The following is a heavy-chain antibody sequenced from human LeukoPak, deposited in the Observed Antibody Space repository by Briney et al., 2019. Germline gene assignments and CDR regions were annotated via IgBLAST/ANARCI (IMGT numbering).Heavy chain of an antibody. J-gene: IGHJ4*02. CDR1: GFTFSTYG. V-gene: IGHV3-30*02. CDR2: IRYDGSNK. CDR3: ARSRDTAMVTGYFDY. Sequence: GGSLRLSCAASGFTFSTYGMHWVRQAPGKGLEWVAFIRYDGSNKYYADSVKGRFTISRDNAKNTLYLQMNSLRAEDTAVYYCARSRDTAMVTGYFDYWGQGTLVTVSS. D-gene: IGHD5-18*01.